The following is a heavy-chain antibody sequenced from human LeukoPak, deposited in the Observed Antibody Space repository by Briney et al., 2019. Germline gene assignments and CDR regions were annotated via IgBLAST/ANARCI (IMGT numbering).Heavy chain of an antibody. CDR1: GFTFSSYS. V-gene: IGHV3-21*01. D-gene: IGHD1-26*01. Sequence: PGGSLRLSCAVSGFTFSSYSMNWVRQAPGKGLEWVSSISSSSRYIYYADSVKGRFTISRDNAKNSPYLQMNSLRAEDTAVYYCARAGLDSGSYFTDYWGQGTLVTVSS. CDR3: ARAGLDSGSYFTDY. J-gene: IGHJ4*02. CDR2: ISSSSRYI.